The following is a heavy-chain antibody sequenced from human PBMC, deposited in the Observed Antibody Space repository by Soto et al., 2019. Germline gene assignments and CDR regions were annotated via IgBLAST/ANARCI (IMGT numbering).Heavy chain of an antibody. CDR1: GDSISSYY. Sequence: ETLSLTCTVSGDSISSYYWGWIRQPPGKGLEWIGYLYYSGSTNYNPSLKSRDTTSVDTSKNKFSLKLSAVTTADTAVYYCALYSSSWYGGGFDYWGQGTLVTAPQ. D-gene: IGHD6-13*01. CDR3: ALYSSSWYGGGFDY. CDR2: LYYSGST. J-gene: IGHJ4*02. V-gene: IGHV4-59*01.